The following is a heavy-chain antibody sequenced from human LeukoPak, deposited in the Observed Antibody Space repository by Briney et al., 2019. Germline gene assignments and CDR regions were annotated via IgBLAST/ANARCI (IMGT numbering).Heavy chain of an antibody. CDR1: GGSISSSNW. V-gene: IGHV4-4*02. J-gene: IGHJ4*02. Sequence: SGTLSLTCAVSGGSISSSNWWSWVRQPPGKGLEWIGYIYYSGSTNYNPSLKSRVTISVDTSKNQFSLKLSSVTAADTAVYYCAGHWFFDYWGQGTLVTVSS. CDR2: IYYSGST. D-gene: IGHD3-10*01. CDR3: AGHWFFDY.